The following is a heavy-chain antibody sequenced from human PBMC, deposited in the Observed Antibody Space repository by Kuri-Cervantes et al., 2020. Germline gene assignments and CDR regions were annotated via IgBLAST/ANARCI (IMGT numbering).Heavy chain of an antibody. J-gene: IGHJ3*02. V-gene: IGHV1-69*06. Sequence: SVKVSCKASGGTFGSYAISWVRQAPGQGLEWMGGIIPIFGTANYAQKFQGRVTITADKSTSTAYMELSSLRSEDTAVYYCARDVPLGHDAFDIWGQGTMVTVSS. D-gene: IGHD7-27*01. CDR2: IIPIFGTA. CDR3: ARDVPLGHDAFDI. CDR1: GGTFGSYA.